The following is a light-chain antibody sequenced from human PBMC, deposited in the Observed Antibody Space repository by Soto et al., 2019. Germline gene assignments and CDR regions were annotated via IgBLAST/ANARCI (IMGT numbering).Light chain of an antibody. J-gene: IGLJ3*02. CDR1: SSDVGGHNL. Sequence: QSALTQPASVSGSPGQSIAISCTGTSSDVGGHNLVSWYQHHPGKAPKLIISDVSNRPSGVSNRFSGSKSGNTASLSISGLQAEDEADYYFSSYTSTNTLVFGGGTKLTVL. CDR2: DVS. V-gene: IGLV2-14*02. CDR3: SSYTSTNTLV.